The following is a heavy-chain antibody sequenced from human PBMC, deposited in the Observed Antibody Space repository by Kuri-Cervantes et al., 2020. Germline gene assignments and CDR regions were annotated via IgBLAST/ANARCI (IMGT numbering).Heavy chain of an antibody. Sequence: GSLRLSCTVSGGSISSYYWSWIRQPAGKGLEWIGRIYTSGSTNYNPSLKSRVTMSVDTSKNQFSLKLSSVTAADTAVYYCARTIYDSSGYYPFAWFDPWGQGTLVTVSS. D-gene: IGHD3-22*01. J-gene: IGHJ5*02. CDR3: ARTIYDSSGYYPFAWFDP. CDR2: IYTSGST. CDR1: GGSISSYY. V-gene: IGHV4-4*07.